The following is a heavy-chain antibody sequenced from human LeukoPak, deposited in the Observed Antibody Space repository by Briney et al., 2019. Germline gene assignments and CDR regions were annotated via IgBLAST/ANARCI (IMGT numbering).Heavy chain of an antibody. Sequence: GGSLRLSCATSGFTVSSNYMTWVRQAPGKGLEWVSVIYSGGSTYYADSVKGRFTISRDNSKNTLYLQMNSLRAEDTAVYYCARSRDCYNGLFDPWGQGTLVTV. J-gene: IGHJ5*02. V-gene: IGHV3-53*01. CDR3: ARSRDCYNGLFDP. CDR1: GFTVSSNY. CDR2: IYSGGST. D-gene: IGHD5-24*01.